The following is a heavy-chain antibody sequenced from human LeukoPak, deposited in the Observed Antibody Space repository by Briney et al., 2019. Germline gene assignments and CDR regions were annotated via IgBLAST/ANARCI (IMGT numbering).Heavy chain of an antibody. CDR2: IIPIFGTA. CDR1: GGTFSSYA. Sequence: ASVKVSCKTSGGTFSSYAISWVRQAPGQGLDWMGGIIPIFGTANYAQKFQGRVTITTDESTSTAYMELSSLRSEDTAVYYCARGGYSGYELALNWFDPWGQGTLVTVSS. D-gene: IGHD5-12*01. V-gene: IGHV1-69*05. CDR3: ARGGYSGYELALNWFDP. J-gene: IGHJ5*02.